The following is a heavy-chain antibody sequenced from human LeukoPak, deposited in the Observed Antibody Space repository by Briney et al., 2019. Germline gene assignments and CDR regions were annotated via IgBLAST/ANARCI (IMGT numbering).Heavy chain of an antibody. CDR3: ARDGLTCGSTDT. V-gene: IGHV1-18*01. J-gene: IGHJ5*02. Sequence: ASVKVSCKASGYTFPSYGISWVRQAPGQGLEWMGWISAYNSNTNYAQNLQGRVTMTTDTSTSTAYMELRSLRSDDTAVYYCARDGLTCGSTDTWGQGTLVTVSS. CDR1: GYTFPSYG. D-gene: IGHD2-21*01. CDR2: ISAYNSNT.